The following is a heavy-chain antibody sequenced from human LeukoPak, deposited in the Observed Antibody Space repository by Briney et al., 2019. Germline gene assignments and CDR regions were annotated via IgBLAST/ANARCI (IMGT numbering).Heavy chain of an antibody. V-gene: IGHV7-4-1*01. D-gene: IGHD3-16*02. J-gene: IGHJ4*02. CDR3: Y. CDR1: GYTFTNYA. Sequence: GASVKVSCKASGYTFTNYAMNWVRQAPGQGLEWMGWIHPSTGNPTYAQGFTGRFVFSLDTSVSTTYYCARAFQSLGGLSLPDYWGQGTLITVSS. CDR2: IHPSTGNP.